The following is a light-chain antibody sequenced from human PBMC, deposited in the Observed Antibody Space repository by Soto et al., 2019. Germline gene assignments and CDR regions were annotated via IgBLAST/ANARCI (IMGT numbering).Light chain of an antibody. V-gene: IGKV3-15*01. Sequence: EIVMTQSPATLSVSPGERATLSCRASQSVSTYLAWYQQKPGQAPRLLIYGASTRATGIPARISGSGSGTEFTLTISSLQFEDFAVYYCQKYNNWPLTFGGGTKVEIK. CDR2: GAS. CDR1: QSVSTY. CDR3: QKYNNWPLT. J-gene: IGKJ4*01.